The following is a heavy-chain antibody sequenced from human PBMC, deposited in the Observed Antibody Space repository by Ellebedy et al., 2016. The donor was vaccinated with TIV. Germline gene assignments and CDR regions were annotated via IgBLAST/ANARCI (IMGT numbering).Heavy chain of an antibody. J-gene: IGHJ6*02. CDR2: INAYNGNT. CDR3: ARVLYGDYNREGMDV. Sequence: ASVKVSCKASGYTFSSYGISWVRQAPGQGLEWMGWINAYNGNTNYAQKLQGRVTMTTDTSTSTAYMALRSLRSDDTAVYYCARVLYGDYNREGMDVWGQGTTVTVSS. CDR1: GYTFSSYG. D-gene: IGHD4-17*01. V-gene: IGHV1-18*01.